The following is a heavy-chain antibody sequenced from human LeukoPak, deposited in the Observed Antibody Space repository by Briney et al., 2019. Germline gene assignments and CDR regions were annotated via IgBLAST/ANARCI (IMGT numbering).Heavy chain of an antibody. CDR3: ATDYGYASPLLYFDY. V-gene: IGHV3-30-3*01. Sequence: GGSLRLSCAASGFTFSSYAMHWVRQAPGKGLEWVAVISYDGSNKYYADSVKGRFTISRDNSKNTLYLQMNSLRAEDTAVYYCATDYGYASPLLYFDYWGQGTLVTVSS. D-gene: IGHD5-18*01. CDR2: ISYDGSNK. CDR1: GFTFSSYA. J-gene: IGHJ4*02.